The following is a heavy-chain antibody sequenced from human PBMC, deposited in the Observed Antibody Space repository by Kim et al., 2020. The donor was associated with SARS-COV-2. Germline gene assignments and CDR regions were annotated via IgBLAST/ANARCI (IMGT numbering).Heavy chain of an antibody. CDR1: GFTFSSYA. D-gene: IGHD3-22*01. V-gene: IGHV3-23*01. CDR2: ISGSGGGT. Sequence: GGSLRLSCAASGFTFSSYAMSWVRQAPGKGLEWVSTISGSGGGTYYADSVKGRFTISRDNSKNTLYLQMNSLRAEDTAVYYCAKMGYYYDSSGGFDPWGQGTLVTVSS. J-gene: IGHJ5*02. CDR3: AKMGYYYDSSGGFDP.